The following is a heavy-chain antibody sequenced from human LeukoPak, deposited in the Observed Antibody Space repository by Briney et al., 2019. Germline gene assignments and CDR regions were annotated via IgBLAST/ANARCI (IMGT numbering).Heavy chain of an antibody. D-gene: IGHD6-13*01. V-gene: IGHV3-30-3*01. Sequence: GGSLRLSCAASGFTFSSYAMSWVRQAPGKGLEWVAVISYDGSNKYYADSVKGRFTISRDNSKNTLYLQMNSLRAEDTAVYYCAREELVIAAFDYWGQGTLVTVSS. CDR2: ISYDGSNK. CDR3: AREELVIAAFDY. CDR1: GFTFSSYA. J-gene: IGHJ4*02.